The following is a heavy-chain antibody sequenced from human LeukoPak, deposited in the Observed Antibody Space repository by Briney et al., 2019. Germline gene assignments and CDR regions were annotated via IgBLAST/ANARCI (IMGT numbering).Heavy chain of an antibody. CDR1: GGSISSGGCY. D-gene: IGHD3-10*01. CDR2: IYYSGNT. CDR3: ARDGYGAGSYYRTY. V-gene: IGHV4-31*03. Sequence: PSQTLSLTCTVSGGSISSGGCYWSWIRQLPGKGLEWIGSIYYSGNTHYNPSLESRVSISVDKSKNQFSLKLSSVTAADTAVYYCARDGYGAGSYYRTYWGQGTLVTVSS. J-gene: IGHJ4*02.